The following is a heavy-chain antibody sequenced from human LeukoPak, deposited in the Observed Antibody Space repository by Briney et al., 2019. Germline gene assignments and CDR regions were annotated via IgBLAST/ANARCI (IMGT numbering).Heavy chain of an antibody. Sequence: GGSLRLSCAASGFTFSSYWMHWVRQAPGKGLVWVSRISSDGSHTFYADSVKGRFAMSRDNAKNTLYLQMNSLRAEDTAVYYCARADYDILTGYSNYFDYWGQGTLVTVSS. D-gene: IGHD3-9*01. CDR1: GFTFSSYW. V-gene: IGHV3-74*01. CDR2: ISSDGSHT. CDR3: ARADYDILTGYSNYFDY. J-gene: IGHJ4*02.